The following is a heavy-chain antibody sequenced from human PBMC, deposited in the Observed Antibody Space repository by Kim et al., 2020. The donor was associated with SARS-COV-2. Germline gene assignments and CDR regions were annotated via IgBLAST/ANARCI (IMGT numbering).Heavy chain of an antibody. V-gene: IGHV3-23*01. CDR2: VTGSGSNT. CDR1: GFTFSNHA. Sequence: GGSLRLSCAASGFTFSNHAMSWVRQAPGKGLEWVSTVTGSGSNTYYADSVKGRFTISRDNSKNTLYMQMNSLRVEDTALYYCTKGHSSSWGQGILATVSS. D-gene: IGHD6-6*01. J-gene: IGHJ4*02. CDR3: TKGHSSS.